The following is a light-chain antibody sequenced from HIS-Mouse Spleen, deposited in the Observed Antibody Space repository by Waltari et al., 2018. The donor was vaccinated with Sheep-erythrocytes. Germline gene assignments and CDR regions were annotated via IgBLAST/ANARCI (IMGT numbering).Light chain of an antibody. J-gene: IGLJ2*01. CDR2: QDS. CDR3: QAWDSSTGVV. Sequence: SYELTPPPSVSVSPGQTASTTCSGDTLGDKYACWYQQKPGQSPVLVIYQDSKRPSGIPERFSGSNSGNTATLTISGTQAMDEADYYCQAWDSSTGVVFGGGTKLTVL. CDR1: TLGDKY. V-gene: IGLV3-1*01.